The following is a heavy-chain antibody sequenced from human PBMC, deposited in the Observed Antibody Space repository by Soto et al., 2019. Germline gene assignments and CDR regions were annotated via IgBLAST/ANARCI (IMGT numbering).Heavy chain of an antibody. Sequence: PSETLSLTCTVSGGSISSGDYYWSWIRQHPGKGLEWIGTIYFSGTTYYNPSLKSRVTISVDTSKSQFSLKLSSVTAADTAVYYCARRPRSGFSYSLDTWGQGTLVTVS. CDR3: ARRPRSGFSYSLDT. V-gene: IGHV4-31*03. J-gene: IGHJ5*02. CDR2: IYFSGTT. CDR1: GGSISSGDYY. D-gene: IGHD3-22*01.